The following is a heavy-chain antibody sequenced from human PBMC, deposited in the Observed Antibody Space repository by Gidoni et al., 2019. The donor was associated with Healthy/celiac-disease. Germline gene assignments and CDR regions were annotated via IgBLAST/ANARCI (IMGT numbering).Heavy chain of an antibody. D-gene: IGHD6-19*01. CDR3: ARGENSRKRQWLVPSRFDP. J-gene: IGHJ5*02. CDR1: GGSFSGYY. Sequence: QVQLQQWGAGLLKPSETLSLTCAVYGGSFSGYYWSWIRQPPGKGLEWIGEINHSGSTNYNPSLKSRVTISVDTSKNQFSLKLSSVTAADTAVYYCARGENSRKRQWLVPSRFDPWGQGTLVTVSS. V-gene: IGHV4-34*01. CDR2: INHSGST.